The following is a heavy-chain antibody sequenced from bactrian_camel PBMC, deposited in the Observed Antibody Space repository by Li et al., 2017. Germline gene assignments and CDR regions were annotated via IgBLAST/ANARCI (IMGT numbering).Heavy chain of an antibody. CDR3: AARPSGSWYCSMPMLGATDFRF. CDR2: ISRGGGIT. CDR1: GLTFDDYS. V-gene: IGHV3S63*01. D-gene: IGHD6*01. J-gene: IGHJ6*01. Sequence: HVQLVESGGGLVQAGGSLRLSCTASGLTFDDYSMGWFRQAPGKEREGVSLISRGGGITYYADSVKGRFTISRDNAKNTLYLQMNSLKPEDTAMYYCAARPSGSWYCSMPMLGATDFRFWGQGTQVTVS.